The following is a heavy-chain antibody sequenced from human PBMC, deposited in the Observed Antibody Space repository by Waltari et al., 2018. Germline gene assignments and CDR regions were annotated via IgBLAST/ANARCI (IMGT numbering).Heavy chain of an antibody. V-gene: IGHV3-74*01. CDR2: INSDGSST. D-gene: IGHD4-17*01. CDR1: GSRFPGYW. J-gene: IGHJ4*02. Sequence: EVQLVESGGGLVQPGGSLRLSCAASGSRFPGYWMHWVRQAPGKGLVWVARINSDGSSTRYADSVKGRFTISRDNAKNTLYLQMNSLRAEDTAVYYCARVEVGDYDFDYWGQGTLVTVSS. CDR3: ARVEVGDYDFDY.